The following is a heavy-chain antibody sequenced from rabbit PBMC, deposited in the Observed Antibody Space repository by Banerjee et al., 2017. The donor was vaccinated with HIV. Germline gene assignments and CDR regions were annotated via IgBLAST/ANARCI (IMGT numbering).Heavy chain of an antibody. CDR2: IYTGSGNT. CDR3: ARGRAGYGYGFADL. J-gene: IGHJ4*01. D-gene: IGHD6-1*01. Sequence: QEQLEESGGDLVKPGASLTLTCTASGFSFSGNYYMCWVRQAPGKGLEWIGCIYTGSGNTYYANWEKGRFTISKTSSTAMTVQMTSLAAADTATYFCARGRAGYGYGFADLWGPGTLVTVS. CDR1: GFSFSGNYY. V-gene: IGHV1S45*01.